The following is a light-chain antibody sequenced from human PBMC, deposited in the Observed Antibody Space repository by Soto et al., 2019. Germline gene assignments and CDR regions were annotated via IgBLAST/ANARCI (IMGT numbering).Light chain of an antibody. J-gene: IGKJ4*01. V-gene: IGKV3-20*01. CDR1: QSVSSN. Sequence: EIVMTQSPATLSVSPGERASLSFRSSQSVSSNLAWYQQKPGQAPRLLIYGASSRATGIPDRFSGSGSGTDFTLTISRLEPEDFAVYYCQQYGSSPPLTFGGGTKVDIK. CDR3: QQYGSSPPLT. CDR2: GAS.